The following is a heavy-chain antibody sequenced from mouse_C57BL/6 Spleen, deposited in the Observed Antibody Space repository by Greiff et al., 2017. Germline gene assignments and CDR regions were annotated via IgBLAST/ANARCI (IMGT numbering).Heavy chain of an antibody. V-gene: IGHV1-64*01. Sequence: QVQLQQPGAELVKPGASVKLSCKASGYTFTSYWMHWVKQRPGQGLEWIGMIHPNSGSTNYNEKFKSKATLTVDKSSSTAYMQLSSLTSEDSAVYYCFYYSNYDWYFDVWGTGTTVTVSS. J-gene: IGHJ1*03. D-gene: IGHD2-5*01. CDR1: GYTFTSYW. CDR2: IHPNSGST. CDR3: FYYSNYDWYFDV.